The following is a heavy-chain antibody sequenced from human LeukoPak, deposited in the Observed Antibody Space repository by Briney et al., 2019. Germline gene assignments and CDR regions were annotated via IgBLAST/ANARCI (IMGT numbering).Heavy chain of an antibody. J-gene: IGHJ5*02. V-gene: IGHV4-38-2*02. CDR3: ASKLAAGTGGWFDP. CDR1: GGYMSTYY. Sequence: SETLSPTCTVSGGYMSTYYWGWIRQPPGKGLEWIGSIYHSGSTYYNPSLKSRVTISVDTSKNQFSLKLSSVTAADTAVYYCASKLAAGTGGWFDPWGQGTLVTVSS. CDR2: IYHSGST. D-gene: IGHD6-13*01.